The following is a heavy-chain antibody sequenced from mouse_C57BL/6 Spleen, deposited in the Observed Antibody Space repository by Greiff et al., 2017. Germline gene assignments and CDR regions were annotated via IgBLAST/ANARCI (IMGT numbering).Heavy chain of an antibody. V-gene: IGHV1-64*01. D-gene: IGHD1-1*01. CDR1: GYTFTSYW. CDR2: IHPNSGSA. J-gene: IGHJ4*01. CDR3: ARRGDGTTGYAMDY. Sequence: QVQLQQPGAELVKPGASVKLSCKASGYTFTSYWMHRVKQRPGQGLEWIGMIHPNSGSANYNEKFKSKATLTVDKSSSTAYMQLSSLTSEDSAVYYCARRGDGTTGYAMDYWGQGTSVTVSS.